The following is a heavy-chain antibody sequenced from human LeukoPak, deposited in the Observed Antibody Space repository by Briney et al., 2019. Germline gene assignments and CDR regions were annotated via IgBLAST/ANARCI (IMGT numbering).Heavy chain of an antibody. D-gene: IGHD1-1*01. J-gene: IGHJ5*02. Sequence: SETLSLTCAVYGGSFSGYYWGWIRQPPGKGLEWIGSIYYSGSTYYNPSLKSRVTISVDTSKNQFSLKLSSVTAADTAVYYCARHWVERYNPNWFDPWGQGTLVTVSS. CDR1: GGSFSGYY. V-gene: IGHV4-39*01. CDR2: IYYSGST. CDR3: ARHWVERYNPNWFDP.